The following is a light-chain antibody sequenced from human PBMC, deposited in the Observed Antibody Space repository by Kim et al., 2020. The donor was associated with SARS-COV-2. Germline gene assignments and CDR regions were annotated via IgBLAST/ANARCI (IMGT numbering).Light chain of an antibody. Sequence: EIVLTQSPGTLSLSPGDRATLSCRASESMSSSYLAWYQQKPGQAPRLLIYAASSRATGIPDRFSGSGSGTDFTLTISRLEPEDFAVYYCQQYGSSPMYTFGQGTKLEI. J-gene: IGKJ2*01. CDR2: AAS. CDR3: QQYGSSPMYT. V-gene: IGKV3-20*01. CDR1: ESMSSSY.